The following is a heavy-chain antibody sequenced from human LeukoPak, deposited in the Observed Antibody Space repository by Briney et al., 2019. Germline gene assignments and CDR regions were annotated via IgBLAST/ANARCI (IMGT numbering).Heavy chain of an antibody. D-gene: IGHD4-23*01. Sequence: GGXXRLSCVASGFTLSSYSMRWVRQAPGKGLEWVSAMSGSDTGSWYADSVKGRFTISRDTSKTTLYLQMNSLRAEDTAIYYCAKDARSFGGTYFDYWGQGIQVTVSS. J-gene: IGHJ4*02. V-gene: IGHV3-23*01. CDR3: AKDARSFGGTYFDY. CDR1: GFTLSSYS. CDR2: MSGSDTGS.